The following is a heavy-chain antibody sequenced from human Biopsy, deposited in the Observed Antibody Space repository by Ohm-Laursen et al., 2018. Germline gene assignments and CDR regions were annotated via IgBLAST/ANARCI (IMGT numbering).Heavy chain of an antibody. CDR1: GGSFTGHY. Sequence: SETLSLTCTVSGGSFTGHYWSWIRQPPGKGLEWIGHISYTGYTSYKSSLKSRVTISLDTSRKHFSLRLTSLAAADTAVYYCARGSNEYGGPYSPHWGQGTLVTVSS. CDR2: ISYTGYT. D-gene: IGHD4-23*01. J-gene: IGHJ4*02. V-gene: IGHV4-59*11. CDR3: ARGSNEYGGPYSPH.